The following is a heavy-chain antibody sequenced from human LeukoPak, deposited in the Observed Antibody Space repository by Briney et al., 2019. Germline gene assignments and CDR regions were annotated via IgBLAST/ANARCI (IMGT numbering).Heavy chain of an antibody. CDR2: IYPGDSDT. J-gene: IGHJ4*02. Sequence: GESLKISCKGSGYGFTSYWIGWVRQMPGKGLEWMGIIYPGDSDTRYSPSFQGQVTISADKSISTAYLQWSSLKASDTAMYYCARLRRSHHGYNPLDYWGQGALVTVSS. V-gene: IGHV5-51*01. CDR1: GYGFTSYW. CDR3: ARLRRSHHGYNPLDY. D-gene: IGHD5-24*01.